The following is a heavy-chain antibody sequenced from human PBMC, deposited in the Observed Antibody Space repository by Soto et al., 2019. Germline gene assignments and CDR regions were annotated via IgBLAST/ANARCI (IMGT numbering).Heavy chain of an antibody. CDR3: AKDFKVSGSHYGTLNYYYGMDV. J-gene: IGHJ6*02. V-gene: IGHV3-30*18. CDR1: GFTFSTYG. D-gene: IGHD3-10*01. Sequence: LRLSCAASGFTFSTYGMQWVRQAPGKGLEWVAVISYDGYLKYYVDAVKGRFTVARDNSKNTVFLEMNSLRVEDTAVYFCAKDFKVSGSHYGTLNYYYGMDVWGQGTTVTVSS. CDR2: ISYDGYLK.